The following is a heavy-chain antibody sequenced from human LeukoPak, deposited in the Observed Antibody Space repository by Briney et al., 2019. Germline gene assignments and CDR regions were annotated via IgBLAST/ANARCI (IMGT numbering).Heavy chain of an antibody. CDR3: ARSPLSMIVVVSYYFDY. V-gene: IGHV1-69*13. D-gene: IGHD3-22*01. CDR1: GGTFSSYA. J-gene: IGHJ4*02. CDR2: IIPIFGTA. Sequence: ASVKVSCKASGGTFSSYAISWVRQAPGQGLEWMGGIIPIFGTANYAQKFQGRVTITADESTSTAYMELSSLRSEDTAVYYCARSPLSMIVVVSYYFDYWGQGTLVTVSS.